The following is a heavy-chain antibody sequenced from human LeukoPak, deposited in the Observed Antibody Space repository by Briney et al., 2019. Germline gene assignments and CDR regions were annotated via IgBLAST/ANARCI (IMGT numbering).Heavy chain of an antibody. CDR3: AKDSPAARNYYYYYMDV. D-gene: IGHD6-6*01. V-gene: IGHV3-23*01. CDR1: GFTFSSYG. Sequence: PGGSLRLSCAASGFTFSSYGMSWVRQAPGKGLEWVSAISGSGGSTYYADSVKGRFTISRDNSKNTLYLQMNSLRAEDTAVYYCAKDSPAARNYYYYYMDVWGKGTTVTVSS. J-gene: IGHJ6*03. CDR2: ISGSGGST.